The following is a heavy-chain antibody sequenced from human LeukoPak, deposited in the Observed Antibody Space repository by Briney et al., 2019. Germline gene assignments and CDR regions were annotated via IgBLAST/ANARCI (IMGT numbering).Heavy chain of an antibody. J-gene: IGHJ4*02. CDR2: ISGSGGST. D-gene: IGHD6-6*01. CDR3: AKDGPPLSMAATFDY. CDR1: GFTFSSYA. Sequence: PGGSLRLSCAASGFTFSSYAMSWVRQAPGKGLEWVSAISGSGGSTYYADSVKGRFTISRDNSKNTLYLQMNSLRAEDTAVYYWAKDGPPLSMAATFDYWGQGTLVTVSS. V-gene: IGHV3-23*01.